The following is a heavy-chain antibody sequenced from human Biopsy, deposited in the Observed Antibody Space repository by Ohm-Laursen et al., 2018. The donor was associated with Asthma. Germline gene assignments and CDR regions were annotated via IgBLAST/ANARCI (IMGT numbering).Heavy chain of an antibody. D-gene: IGHD1-26*01. Sequence: LRLSCAVSGFTFSNYGMHWVRHSPGKALDWVAAISFYGSNKNYTDSVKCRFSSSRDNSRNTLHLQMNILRAEDTAVYYCAKDVFPGWELRRGPDYWGQGTLVTVSS. J-gene: IGHJ4*02. V-gene: IGHV3-30*18. CDR2: ISFYGSNK. CDR3: AKDVFPGWELRRGPDY. CDR1: GFTFSNYG.